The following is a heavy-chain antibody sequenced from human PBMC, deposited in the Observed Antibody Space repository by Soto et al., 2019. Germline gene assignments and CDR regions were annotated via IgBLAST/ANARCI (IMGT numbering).Heavy chain of an antibody. CDR2: IIPIFGTA. CDR3: ARDYGYGDYSFGMDV. D-gene: IGHD4-17*01. CDR1: GGTFSSYA. J-gene: IGHJ6*02. Sequence: SVKVSCKASGGTFSSYAVSWVLQAPGQGLEWMGGIIPIFGTANYAQKFQGRVTITADESTSTAYMELSSLRSEDTAVYYCARDYGYGDYSFGMDVWGQGTTVTVSS. V-gene: IGHV1-69*13.